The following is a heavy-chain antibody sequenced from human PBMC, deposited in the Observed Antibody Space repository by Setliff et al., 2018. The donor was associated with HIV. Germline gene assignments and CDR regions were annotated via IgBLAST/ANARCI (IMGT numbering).Heavy chain of an antibody. CDR1: GGTFTNYA. J-gene: IGHJ4*02. CDR3: ATALPLVTTGWGPRYYFDY. D-gene: IGHD4-4*01. CDR2: IIPIFGVS. V-gene: IGHV1-69*10. Sequence: SVKVSCKTSGGTFTNYAFSWVRQAPGQGLEWVGGIIPIFGVSNYAQKFQGRVTITADKSTSTAHMELSSLSSEDTAVYFCATALPLVTTGWGPRYYFDYWGQGTPVTVSS.